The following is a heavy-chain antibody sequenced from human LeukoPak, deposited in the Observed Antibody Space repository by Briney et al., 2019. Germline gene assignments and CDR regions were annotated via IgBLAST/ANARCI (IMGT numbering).Heavy chain of an antibody. CDR1: GLILRNYG. J-gene: IGHJ5*02. V-gene: IGHV3-30*02. D-gene: IGHD6-19*01. Sequence: RLSCAASGLILRNYGMHWVRQAQGKGLEWVAFIRYDESNKFYADSVKGRFTISRDNSKNILFLQMNSLRAEDTAVYYCATMQWLEGVDWFDPWGQGTLVTVSS. CDR2: IRYDESNK. CDR3: ATMQWLEGVDWFDP.